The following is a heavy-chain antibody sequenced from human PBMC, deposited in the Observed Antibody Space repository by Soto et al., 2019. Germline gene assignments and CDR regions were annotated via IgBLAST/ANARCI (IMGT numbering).Heavy chain of an antibody. J-gene: IGHJ6*02. CDR1: GFTVSDDY. CDR3: ARDPGDRNGMSV. CDR2: IYRGGGR. D-gene: IGHD1-26*01. Sequence: EVQVVESGGDLVQPGGSLRPSCAASGFTVSDDYMNWVRQAPGKGLEWVSVIYRGGGRYYADSVKGRFTISRDNSKNMVYLQMNSLRAEDTAVYYCARDPGDRNGMSVWGQGTTVTVSS. V-gene: IGHV3-66*01.